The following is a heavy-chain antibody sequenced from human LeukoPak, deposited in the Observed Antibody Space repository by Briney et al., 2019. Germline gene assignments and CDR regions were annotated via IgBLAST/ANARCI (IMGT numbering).Heavy chain of an antibody. J-gene: IGHJ6*02. D-gene: IGHD4-17*01. V-gene: IGHV3-30*04. CDR3: ARSSRGTTVTQSHYYGMDV. CDR2: ISYDGSNK. Sequence: GRSLRLSCAASGFTFSSYAMRWVRQAPGKGLEWVAVISYDGSNKYYADSVKGRFTISRDNSKNTLYLQMNSLRAEDTAVYYCARSSRGTTVTQSHYYGMDVWGQGTTVTVSS. CDR1: GFTFSSYA.